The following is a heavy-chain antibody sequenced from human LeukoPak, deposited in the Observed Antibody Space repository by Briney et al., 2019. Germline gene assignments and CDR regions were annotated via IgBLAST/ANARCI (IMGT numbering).Heavy chain of an antibody. J-gene: IGHJ6*02. CDR1: GFTFSSYS. CDR3: ARDNRGYYGSGSYYDYYYGMDV. CDR2: ISSSSSYI. V-gene: IGHV3-21*01. Sequence: GGSLRLSCAASGFTFSSYSMNWVRQAPGKGLEWVSSISSSSSYIYYADSVKGRFTISRDNAKNSPYLQMNSLRAEDTAVYYCARDNRGYYGSGSYYDYYYGMDVWGQGTTVTVSS. D-gene: IGHD3-10*01.